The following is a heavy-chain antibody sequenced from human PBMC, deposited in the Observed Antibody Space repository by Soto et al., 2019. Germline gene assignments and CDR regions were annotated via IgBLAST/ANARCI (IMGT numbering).Heavy chain of an antibody. CDR2: ISGSGDSP. CDR1: GFTFSNYA. Sequence: GGSLRLSCAASGFTFSNYAMSWVRQAPGKGLEWVSIISGSGDSPYYADSVKGRFTISRDNSRNTLYLQMNSLRAGDSAKFYCAKEGTSGLYYFDYWGQGTLVTVSS. D-gene: IGHD6-19*01. CDR3: AKEGTSGLYYFDY. V-gene: IGHV3-23*01. J-gene: IGHJ4*02.